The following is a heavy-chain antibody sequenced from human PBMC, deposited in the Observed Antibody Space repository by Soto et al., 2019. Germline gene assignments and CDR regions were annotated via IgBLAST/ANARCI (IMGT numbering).Heavy chain of an antibody. J-gene: IGHJ4*02. D-gene: IGHD5-18*01. Sequence: GASVKVSCKASGYSFTSYAVDWVRQAPGQRLEWMGWINAGNGNTKYSQKFQGRVTITRDTSASTAYMELSSLRSEDTPVYYCARDFEDTAVVRLGYWGQGTLVTVSS. CDR2: INAGNGNT. V-gene: IGHV1-3*01. CDR3: ARDFEDTAVVRLGY. CDR1: GYSFTSYA.